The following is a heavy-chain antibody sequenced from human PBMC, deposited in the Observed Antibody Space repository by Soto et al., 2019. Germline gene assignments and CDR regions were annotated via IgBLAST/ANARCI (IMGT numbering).Heavy chain of an antibody. V-gene: IGHV4-61*01. CDR3: ARDGYFDRGGDPQGRSYGFDF. Sequence: NLSETLSLTCTVSRGSVSSGNFYWSWIRQPPGKALEWIGYIYNSGSTNYNPSLKSRATISIDPSKNQFSLKLTTVTAADTAVYYCARDGYFDRGGDPQGRSYGFDFWGQVTLLTVSS. J-gene: IGHJ3*01. CDR1: RGSVSSGNFY. D-gene: IGHD2-21*01. CDR2: IYNSGST.